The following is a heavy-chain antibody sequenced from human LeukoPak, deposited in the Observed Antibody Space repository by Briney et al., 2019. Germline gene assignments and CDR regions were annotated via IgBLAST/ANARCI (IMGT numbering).Heavy chain of an antibody. V-gene: IGHV1-8*03. D-gene: IGHD5-12*01. CDR3: ARKRRGYSGYDFNYYYMDV. Sequence: ASVKVSCKASGYTFTSYDINWVRQATGQGLEWMGWMNPNSGNTGYAQKFQGRATITRNTSISTAYMELSSLRSEDTAVYYCARKRRGYSGYDFNYYYMDVWGKGTTVTVSS. CDR2: MNPNSGNT. J-gene: IGHJ6*03. CDR1: GYTFTSYD.